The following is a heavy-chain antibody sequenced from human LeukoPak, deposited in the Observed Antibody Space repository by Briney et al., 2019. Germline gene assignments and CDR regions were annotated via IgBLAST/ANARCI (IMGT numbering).Heavy chain of an antibody. Sequence: GESLKISCKGSGYNFTNYWIGWVRQMPGKGLEWMGLIYPGDSDTRYSPSFQGQVTISADKSISTAYLQWSSLRASDTAMYYCARPFDYDSSGYSRWDYWGQGTLVTVSS. CDR2: IYPGDSDT. CDR3: ARPFDYDSSGYSRWDY. V-gene: IGHV5-51*01. CDR1: GYNFTNYW. J-gene: IGHJ4*02. D-gene: IGHD3-22*01.